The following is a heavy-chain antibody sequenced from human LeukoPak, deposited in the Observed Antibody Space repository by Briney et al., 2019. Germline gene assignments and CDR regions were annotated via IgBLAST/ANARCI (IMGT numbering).Heavy chain of an antibody. D-gene: IGHD1-26*01. CDR2: ISGSGGST. CDR3: AKAVGATLKALFDY. V-gene: IGHV3-23*01. J-gene: IGHJ4*02. CDR1: GFTFSSYA. Sequence: GGSLRLSCAASGFTFSSYAMSWVRQAPGKGLEWVSAISGSGGSTYYADSVKGRFTISRDNSKNTLHLQMNSLRAEDTAVYYCAKAVGATLKALFDYWGQGTLVTVSS.